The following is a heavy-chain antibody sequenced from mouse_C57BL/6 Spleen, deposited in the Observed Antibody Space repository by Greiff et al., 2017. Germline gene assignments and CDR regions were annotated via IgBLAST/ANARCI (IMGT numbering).Heavy chain of an antibody. J-gene: IGHJ4*01. Sequence: QVQLQQSGPELVKPGASVKISCKASGYAFSSSWMNWVKQRPGKGLEWIGRIYPGDGDTNYNGKFKGKATLTADKSSSTAYMQLSSLTSEDSAVYFCARSGPSYAMDYWGQGTSVTVSS. CDR1: GYAFSSSW. D-gene: IGHD3-1*01. CDR2: IYPGDGDT. V-gene: IGHV1-82*01. CDR3: ARSGPSYAMDY.